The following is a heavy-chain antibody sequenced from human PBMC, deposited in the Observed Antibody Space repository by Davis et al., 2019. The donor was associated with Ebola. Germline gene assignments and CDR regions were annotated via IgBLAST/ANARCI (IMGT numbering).Heavy chain of an antibody. Sequence: PGGSLRLSCAASGFTFSDYAMSWVRQAPGKGLEWVSAISPSGGKTFYADSVKGRFTISRDNSKNTLYLQMNSLRAEDTATYYCARYCHYTDCSYFDCWGQGTMVAVSS. D-gene: IGHD2-15*01. CDR1: GFTFSDYA. CDR3: ARYCHYTDCSYFDC. V-gene: IGHV3-23*01. CDR2: ISPSGGKT. J-gene: IGHJ4*02.